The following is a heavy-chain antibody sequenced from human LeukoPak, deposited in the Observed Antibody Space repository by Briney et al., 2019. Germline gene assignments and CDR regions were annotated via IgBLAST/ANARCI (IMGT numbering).Heavy chain of an antibody. CDR2: LNTNTGNP. Sequence: ASVKVSCKASGYTFTSYAMNWVRRAPGQGLEWMGWLNTNTGNPTYAQGFTGRFVFSLDTSVSTAYLQISSLKAEDTAVYYCAREWPAATLGYYGMDVWGQGTTVTVSS. D-gene: IGHD2-2*01. V-gene: IGHV7-4-1*02. J-gene: IGHJ6*02. CDR1: GYTFTSYA. CDR3: AREWPAATLGYYGMDV.